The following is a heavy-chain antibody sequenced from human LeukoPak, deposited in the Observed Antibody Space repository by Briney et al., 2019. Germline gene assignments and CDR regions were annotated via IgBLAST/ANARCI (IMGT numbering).Heavy chain of an antibody. D-gene: IGHD2-2*01. CDR1: GGTFSSYA. V-gene: IGHV1-69*06. CDR3: ARGVVPAAIGYFDY. CDR2: IIPIFGTV. Sequence: ASVKVSCKASGGTFSSYAISWVRQAPGQGLEWMGGIIPIFGTVNYAQKFQGRVTITADKSTSTAYMELSSLRSEDTAVYYCARGVVPAAIGYFDYWGQGTLVTVSS. J-gene: IGHJ4*02.